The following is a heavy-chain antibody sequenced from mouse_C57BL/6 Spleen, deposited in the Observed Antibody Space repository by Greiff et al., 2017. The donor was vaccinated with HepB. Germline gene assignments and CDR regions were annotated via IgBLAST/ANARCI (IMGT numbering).Heavy chain of an antibody. Sequence: EVKLMESGPGLVKPSQSLSLTCSVTGYSITSGYYWNWIRQFPGNKLEWMGYISYDGSNNYNPSLKNRISITRDTSKNQFFLKLNSVTTEDTATYYCAREYGNWCFDYWGQGTTLTVSS. V-gene: IGHV3-6*01. CDR3: AREYGNWCFDY. D-gene: IGHD2-10*02. CDR1: GYSITSGYY. CDR2: ISYDGSN. J-gene: IGHJ2*01.